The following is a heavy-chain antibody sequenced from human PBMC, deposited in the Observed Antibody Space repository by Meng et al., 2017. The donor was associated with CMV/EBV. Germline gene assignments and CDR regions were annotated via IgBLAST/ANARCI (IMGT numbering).Heavy chain of an antibody. D-gene: IGHD3-10*01. CDR2: ISAYNGNT. CDR1: GYTFTSHG. CDR3: ARDLAAGAIHYGSGSRRGMDV. J-gene: IGHJ6*02. Sequence: ASVKVSCKASGYTFTSHGISWVRQAPGQGLEWMGWISAYNGNTNYAQKLQGRVTMTTDTSTSTAYMELRSLRSDDTAVYYCARDLAAGAIHYGSGSRRGMDVWGQGTTVTVSS. V-gene: IGHV1-18*01.